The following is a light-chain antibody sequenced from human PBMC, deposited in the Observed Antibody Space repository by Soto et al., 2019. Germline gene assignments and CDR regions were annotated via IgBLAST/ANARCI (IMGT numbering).Light chain of an antibody. CDR3: QVWDSSSGVV. CDR2: YDS. CDR1: NIGSKS. V-gene: IGLV3-21*04. J-gene: IGLJ2*01. Sequence: SYELTQPPSVSVGPGKTARITCGGNNIGSKSVHWYQQKPGQAPVLVIYYDSDRPSGIPERFSGSNSGNTATLTISRVEAGDEADYYCQVWDSSSGVVFGGGTKLTVL.